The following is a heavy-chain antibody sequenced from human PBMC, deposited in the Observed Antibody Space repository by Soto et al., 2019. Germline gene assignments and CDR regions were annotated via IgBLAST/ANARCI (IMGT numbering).Heavy chain of an antibody. CDR1: GLTFSTYG. V-gene: IGHV3-30*18. Sequence: VQLVESGGGVVQPGRSLRLSCAASGLTFSTYGFHWVRQAPGKGLEWVAVISNDVRNIHYAESVEGRFTISRDNSKNTLYLQMNSLRPNVTAVYYCVKDTLGGMTPVFMPGPDWGQGTLVTVSS. D-gene: IGHD2-2*01. J-gene: IGHJ4*02. CDR2: ISNDVRNI. CDR3: VKDTLGGMTPVFMPGPD.